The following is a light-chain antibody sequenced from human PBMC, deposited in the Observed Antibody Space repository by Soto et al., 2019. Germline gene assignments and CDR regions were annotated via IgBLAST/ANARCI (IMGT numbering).Light chain of an antibody. V-gene: IGKV1-33*01. J-gene: IGKJ5*01. CDR2: DAS. CDR3: QQYENLPIT. CDR1: QDIGNY. Sequence: DIQMNQSPSSLSASVGDRVTITCQASQDIGNYLNWYQQKPGKAPKLLIFDASNLESGVPSRFSGSGSATDFTFTISSLQPEDIATYYCQQYENLPITFGQGTRLEIK.